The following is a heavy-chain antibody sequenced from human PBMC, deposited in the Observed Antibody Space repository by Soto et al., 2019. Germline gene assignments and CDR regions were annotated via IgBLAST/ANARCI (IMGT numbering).Heavy chain of an antibody. CDR3: ARDNCSGGSCYEARY. CDR1: GYTFTSYG. CDR2: INAGNGNT. J-gene: IGHJ4*02. D-gene: IGHD2-15*01. Sequence: ASVKVSCKASGYTFTSYGISWVRQAPGQGLEWVGWINAGNGNTKYSQKFQGRVTITRDTSASTAYMELSSLRSEDTAVYYCARDNCSGGSCYEARYWGQGTLVTVSS. V-gene: IGHV1-3*01.